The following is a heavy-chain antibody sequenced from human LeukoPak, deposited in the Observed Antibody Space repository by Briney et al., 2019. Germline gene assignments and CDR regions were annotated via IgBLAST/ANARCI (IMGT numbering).Heavy chain of an antibody. CDR3: ARRAAEPYDILTGYYPIFDY. Sequence: ASVKVSCKASGCTFTSYYMHWVRQAPGQGLEWMGIINPSGGSTSYAQKFQGRVTMTRDTSTSTVYMELSSLRSEDTAVYYCARRAAEPYDILTGYYPIFDYWGQGTLVTVSS. V-gene: IGHV1-46*01. CDR1: GCTFTSYY. D-gene: IGHD3-9*01. J-gene: IGHJ4*02. CDR2: INPSGGST.